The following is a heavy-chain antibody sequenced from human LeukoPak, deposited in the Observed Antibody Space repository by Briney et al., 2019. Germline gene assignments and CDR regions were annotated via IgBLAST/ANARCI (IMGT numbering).Heavy chain of an antibody. J-gene: IGHJ3*02. CDR2: INQDGREK. Sequence: GGALRLSCAASAFTLSAYWMTWVRQAPGKGLEWVASINQDGREKFYVDSVKGGLTISRDNAKNSLYLQMNSLRAEDTAVYFCARRGRYCTSTSCSLLGAFDIWGQGTMVTVSS. CDR1: AFTLSAYW. CDR3: ARRGRYCTSTSCSLLGAFDI. D-gene: IGHD2-2*01. V-gene: IGHV3-7*01.